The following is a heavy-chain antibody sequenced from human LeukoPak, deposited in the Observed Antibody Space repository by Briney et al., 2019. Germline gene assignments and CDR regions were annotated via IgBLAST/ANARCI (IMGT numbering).Heavy chain of an antibody. CDR3: ARRKGGSDSIDY. CDR2: ISHIGTT. CDR1: SYSISISSGYY. Sequence: KPSETLSLTCADSSYSISISSGYYWDWIRQPPGKGLEWIGTISHIGTTYYNPSLKSRVTVSVDTSKNQFSLRLTSVTAADTAIYYCARRKGGSDSIDYWGQGTLVTMSS. D-gene: IGHD2-21*02. V-gene: IGHV4-38-2*01. J-gene: IGHJ4*02.